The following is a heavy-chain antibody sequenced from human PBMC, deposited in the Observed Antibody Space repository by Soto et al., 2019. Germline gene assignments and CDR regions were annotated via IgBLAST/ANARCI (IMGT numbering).Heavy chain of an antibody. V-gene: IGHV4-31*03. CDR1: GGSISSGGYY. J-gene: IGHJ5*02. D-gene: IGHD3-10*01. CDR2: IHYSGST. Sequence: PSETLSLTCTVSGGSISSGGYYWSWIRQHPGKGLEWIGYIHYSGSTYYNPSLKSRVTISVGTSKNQFSLKLSSLTAADTAVYYCARVWGSGSYYNANWFDPWGQGSLVTVSS. CDR3: ARVWGSGSYYNANWFDP.